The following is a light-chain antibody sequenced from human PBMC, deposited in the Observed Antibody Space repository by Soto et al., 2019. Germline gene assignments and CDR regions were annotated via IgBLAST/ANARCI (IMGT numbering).Light chain of an antibody. CDR2: GAS. Sequence: VLTQSPGTLSLSPGERATLSCRASQSVSNNYLAWYQQNTGQAPRLLIYGASSRATGIPDRFSGSGSGTDFTLTISRLEPEDGAVYYGQQYGSSPLTFGQGTRLEIK. V-gene: IGKV3-20*01. CDR3: QQYGSSPLT. CDR1: QSVSNNY. J-gene: IGKJ5*01.